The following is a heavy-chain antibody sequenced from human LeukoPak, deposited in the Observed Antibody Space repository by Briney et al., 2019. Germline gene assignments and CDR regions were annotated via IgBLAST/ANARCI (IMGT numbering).Heavy chain of an antibody. J-gene: IGHJ4*02. Sequence: GGSLRLSCAASGFTFSNFALSWVRQAPGKGLEWVSAISGSGGSTYYADSVKGRFTISRDNSKNTLYLQMNSLRAEDTAVYYCARDLRGEMATITYFDYWGQGTLVTVSS. CDR1: GFTFSNFA. CDR2: ISGSGGST. CDR3: ARDLRGEMATITYFDY. D-gene: IGHD5-24*01. V-gene: IGHV3-23*01.